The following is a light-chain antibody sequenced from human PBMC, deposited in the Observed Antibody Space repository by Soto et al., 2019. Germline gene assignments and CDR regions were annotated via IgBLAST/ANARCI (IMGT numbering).Light chain of an antibody. CDR1: QSVSSNY. CDR3: QQYGTSPWT. J-gene: IGKJ1*01. Sequence: EIVLTQSPGTLSLSPGETATLSCRASQSVSSNYLAWYQQKPGQAPRLLTYGPSSRATGIPDRFGGSGSGTDFTLTISRLEPEDFAVYYCQQYGTSPWTFGQGTKVEIK. CDR2: GPS. V-gene: IGKV3-20*01.